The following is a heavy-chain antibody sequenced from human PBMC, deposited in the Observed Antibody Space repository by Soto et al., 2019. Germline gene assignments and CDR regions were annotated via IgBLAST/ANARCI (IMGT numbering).Heavy chain of an antibody. D-gene: IGHD1-26*01. CDR3: ARGPAEVGATHYYYYGMDV. Sequence: SETLSLTCTVSGGSISSGGYYWSWIRQHPGKGLEWIGYIYYSGSTYYNPSLKSRVTISVDTSKNQFSLKLSSVTAADTAVYYCARGPAEVGATHYYYYGMDVWGQGTTVTVSS. CDR2: IYYSGST. V-gene: IGHV4-31*03. J-gene: IGHJ6*02. CDR1: GGSISSGGYY.